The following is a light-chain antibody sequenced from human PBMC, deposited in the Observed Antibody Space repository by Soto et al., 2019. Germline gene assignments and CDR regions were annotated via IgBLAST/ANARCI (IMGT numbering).Light chain of an antibody. V-gene: IGKV3-15*01. CDR2: RTS. CDR3: QQYDKWPRT. J-gene: IGKJ1*01. CDR1: QSISSN. Sequence: EIVMTQSPATLSVSPGERATLSCRASQSISSNLAWYQQKPGQAPRLLMFRTSSRATGFPARFSGGGSGAEYTLTISSLQSEDFAVYYCQQYDKWPRTFGQGTKVDIK.